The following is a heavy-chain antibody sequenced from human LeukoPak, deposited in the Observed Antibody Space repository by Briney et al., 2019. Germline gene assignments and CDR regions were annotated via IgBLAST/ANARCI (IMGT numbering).Heavy chain of an antibody. CDR2: IYYSGST. V-gene: IGHV4-30-4*01. CDR1: GGSISSGDYY. D-gene: IGHD6-19*01. CDR3: ARGEIAVAGPLNWFDP. J-gene: IGHJ5*02. Sequence: SETLPLTCTVSGGSISSGDYYWSWIRQPPGKGLEWIGYIYYSGSTYYNPSLKSRVTISVDTSKNQFSLKLSSVTAADTAVYYCARGEIAVAGPLNWFDPWGQGTLVTVSS.